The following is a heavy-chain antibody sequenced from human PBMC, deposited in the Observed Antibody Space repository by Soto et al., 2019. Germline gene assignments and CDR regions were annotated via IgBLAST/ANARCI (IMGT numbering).Heavy chain of an antibody. J-gene: IGHJ3*02. CDR3: ARSRYYDSSGYRALDAFDI. Sequence: SETLSLTCSISGGSMRGYHWNWIRQTPGKGVEWIGYLHNSGNPTYSSSLKSRVTISVDMSEKQSSLKLASVTAADTAVYYCARSRYYDSSGYRALDAFDIWGQGTMVTVSS. CDR1: GGSMRGYH. D-gene: IGHD3-22*01. V-gene: IGHV4-59*01. CDR2: LHNSGNP.